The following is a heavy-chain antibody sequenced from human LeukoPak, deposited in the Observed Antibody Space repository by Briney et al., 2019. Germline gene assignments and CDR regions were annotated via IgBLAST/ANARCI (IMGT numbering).Heavy chain of an antibody. V-gene: IGHV3-7*03. CDR3: ARVDTAMVRPFDY. J-gene: IGHJ4*02. CDR1: GFTFSSYW. Sequence: PGGSLRLSCAASGFTFSSYWMSWVRQAPGKGLEWVANIKQDGSEKYYVDPVKGRFTISRDNAKNSLYLQMNSLRAEDTAVYYCARVDTAMVRPFDYWGQGTLVTVSS. CDR2: IKQDGSEK. D-gene: IGHD5-18*01.